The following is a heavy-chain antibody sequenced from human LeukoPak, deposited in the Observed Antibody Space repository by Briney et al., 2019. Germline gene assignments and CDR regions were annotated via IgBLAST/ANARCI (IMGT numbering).Heavy chain of an antibody. V-gene: IGHV3-64D*06. CDR3: AKDQRDDILTGYYDYYFDY. Sequence: GGSLRLSCSASGFTFSSYAMHWVRQAPGKGLEYVSAISSNGGSTYYADSVKGRFTTSRDNSKNTLYLQMSSLRAEDTAVYYCAKDQRDDILTGYYDYYFDYWGQGTLVTVSS. CDR1: GFTFSSYA. J-gene: IGHJ4*02. CDR2: ISSNGGST. D-gene: IGHD3-9*01.